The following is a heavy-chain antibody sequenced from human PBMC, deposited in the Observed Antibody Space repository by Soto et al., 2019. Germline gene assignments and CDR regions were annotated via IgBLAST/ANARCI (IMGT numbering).Heavy chain of an antibody. CDR3: ARGSSRWDY. Sequence: SATLSITCTVSGGSISSFYWSWIRQPAGKGLEWIGRIYSGGRNNYNPSLKSRVTMSVDTSKNQFSLRLSSATAADTAMYYCARGSSRWDYWGQGTLVTVSS. D-gene: IGHD6-13*01. CDR1: GGSISSFY. CDR2: IYSGGRN. V-gene: IGHV4-4*07. J-gene: IGHJ4*02.